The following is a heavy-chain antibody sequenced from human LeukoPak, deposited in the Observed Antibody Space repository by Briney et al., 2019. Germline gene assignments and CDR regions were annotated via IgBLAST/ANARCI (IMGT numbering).Heavy chain of an antibody. D-gene: IGHD5-12*01. CDR2: IYSGGST. CDR1: GFTVSSNY. Sequence: PGGSLRLSCAASGFTVSSNYMSWLRQAPGKGLEGGSDIYSGGSTYYADSVEGRFTITRDNPKNTMYLQMNSLTAEDTAVYYCARYSGYDSTFAYWGQGTLVTVSS. V-gene: IGHV3-53*01. CDR3: ARYSGYDSTFAY. J-gene: IGHJ4*02.